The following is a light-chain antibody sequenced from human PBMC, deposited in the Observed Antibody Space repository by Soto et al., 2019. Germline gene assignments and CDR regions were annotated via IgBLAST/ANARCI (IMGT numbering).Light chain of an antibody. Sequence: DIQMTQSPSYLSASVGDRVTITCRASQSISSYLNWYQQKPGKAPKLLIYAASSLQSGVPSRFSGSGSGTDSTLTISSLQPEDFATYYCQQSYSTPLTFGGGTKVDI. V-gene: IGKV1-39*01. CDR2: AAS. CDR3: QQSYSTPLT. J-gene: IGKJ4*01. CDR1: QSISSY.